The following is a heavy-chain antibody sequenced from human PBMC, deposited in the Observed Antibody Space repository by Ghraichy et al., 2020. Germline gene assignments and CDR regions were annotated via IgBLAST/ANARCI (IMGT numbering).Heavy chain of an antibody. CDR3: AGGKMAGTDY. V-gene: IGHV6-1*01. J-gene: IGHJ4*02. CDR2: TYYRSKWNN. Sequence: SQTLSLTCAISGDSISSDSVVWNWIRQSPSRGLEWLGRTYYRSKWNNDYALSVKSRITINSDTSKNQFSLQLNSVTPEDTAVYYCAGGKMAGTDYWGQGILVTVSS. D-gene: IGHD6-19*01. CDR1: GDSISSDSVV.